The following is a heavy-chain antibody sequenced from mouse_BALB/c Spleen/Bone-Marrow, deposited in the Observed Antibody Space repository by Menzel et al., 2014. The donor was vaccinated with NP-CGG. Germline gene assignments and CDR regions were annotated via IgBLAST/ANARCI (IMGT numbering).Heavy chain of an antibody. CDR3: VRSTGEMKY. CDR1: GFNIKDSY. V-gene: IGHV14-3*02. Sequence: EVKLVQSGAELVKPGASVKLSCTASGFNIKDSYMHWVKQRPGQGLEWIGRIAPAYSNCQYDPKFQGKATITADTSSKTAYLQLRSLTSEDTAVNFGVRSTGEMKYWGQGILVTVSA. CDR2: IAPAYSNC. J-gene: IGHJ3*01.